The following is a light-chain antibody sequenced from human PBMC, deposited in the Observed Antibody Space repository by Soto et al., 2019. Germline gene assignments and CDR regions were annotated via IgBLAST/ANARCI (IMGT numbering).Light chain of an antibody. CDR3: QQYGNSPRT. CDR2: GAS. Sequence: EIVLTPSPGTLSLSPGERATLSCRASQSVSSNYLAWYQQKPGQAPRLLIYGASSWATGIPDRFSGSGSGSDFTLTISRLEPEDFAVYYCQQYGNSPRTFGQGTKVDIK. V-gene: IGKV3-20*01. J-gene: IGKJ1*01. CDR1: QSVSSNY.